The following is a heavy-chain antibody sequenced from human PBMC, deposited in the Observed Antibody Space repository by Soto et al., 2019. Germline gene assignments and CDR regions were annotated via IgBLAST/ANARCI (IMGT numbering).Heavy chain of an antibody. J-gene: IGHJ5*02. Sequence: PSETLSLTCTVSGGSISSYYWSWIRQPPGKGLEWIGYIYYSGSTNYNPSLKSRVTISVDTSKNQFSLKLSSVTAADTAVYYCARGVGAAETYHDFWSGPVGNWFDPWGQGTLVTVSS. D-gene: IGHD3-3*01. V-gene: IGHV4-59*01. CDR1: GGSISSYY. CDR2: IYYSGST. CDR3: ARGVGAAETYHDFWSGPVGNWFDP.